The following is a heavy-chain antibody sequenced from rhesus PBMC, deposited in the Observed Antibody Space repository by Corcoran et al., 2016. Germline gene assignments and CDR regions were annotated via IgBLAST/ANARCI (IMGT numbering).Heavy chain of an antibody. D-gene: IGHD3-3*01. CDR2: IYGSCGST. CDR3: ARRTGYYTPFHY. J-gene: IGHJ4*01. CDR1: GGSISGGYD. V-gene: IGHV4-76*01. Sequence: QVQLQESGPGVVKPSETLSLTCAVSGGSISGGYDWSWIRQPPGKGLEWIVYIYGSCGSTNYNPSLKNRVTIAKDASKNEFSLKLSSVTAADTAVYYCARRTGYYTPFHYWGQGVLVTVSS.